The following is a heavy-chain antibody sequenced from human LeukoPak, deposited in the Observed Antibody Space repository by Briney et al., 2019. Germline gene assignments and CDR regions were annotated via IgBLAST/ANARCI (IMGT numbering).Heavy chain of an antibody. V-gene: IGHV3-66*01. Sequence: GGSLRLSCAASGFSVSSNYMSWVRQAPGKGLEWVSTIYSGESAYYADSMKGRFTISRDNSKNALVLQMNSLTAADTAVYYCARDGGSGYCSSSNCYEGFDYWGQGTLVTVSS. J-gene: IGHJ4*02. D-gene: IGHD2-2*01. CDR3: ARDGGSGYCSSSNCYEGFDY. CDR1: GFSVSSNY. CDR2: IYSGESA.